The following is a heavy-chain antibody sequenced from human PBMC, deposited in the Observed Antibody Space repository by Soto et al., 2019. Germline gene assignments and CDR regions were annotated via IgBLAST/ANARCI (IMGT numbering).Heavy chain of an antibody. CDR3: AKALGELSPESYDH. CDR2: ISYDGSNQ. CDR1: GFTFSSYG. V-gene: IGHV3-30*18. D-gene: IGHD3-16*02. J-gene: IGHJ4*02. Sequence: QVQLVESGGGVVQPGRSLRLSCAASGFTFSSYGMHWVRQAPGEGLEWVAIISYDGSNQYYADSVKGRFTISRDNSKNTLYLQMNSLRAEDTAVYYCAKALGELSPESYDHWGQGVLVTVSS.